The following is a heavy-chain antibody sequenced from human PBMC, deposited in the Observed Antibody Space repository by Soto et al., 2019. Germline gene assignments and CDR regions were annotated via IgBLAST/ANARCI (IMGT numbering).Heavy chain of an antibody. D-gene: IGHD6-13*01. V-gene: IGHV5-51*01. J-gene: IGHJ6*02. CDR1: GYSFTSYW. CDR2: IYPGDSDT. CDR3: ATTLAAGKYYYGMDV. Sequence: GESLKISCKGSGYSFTSYWIGWVRQMSGKGLEWMGIIYPGDSDTRYSPSFQGQVTISADKSISTAYLQWSSLKASDTAMYYCATTLAAGKYYYGMDVWGQGTTVTVSS.